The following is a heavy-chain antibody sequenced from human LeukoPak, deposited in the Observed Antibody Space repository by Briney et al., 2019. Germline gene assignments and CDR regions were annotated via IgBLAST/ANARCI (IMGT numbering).Heavy chain of an antibody. D-gene: IGHD6-19*01. CDR2: ISSSGSTM. Sequence: GGSLRLSCAASGFTFSSYEMNWVRQAPGKGLEWVSYISSSGSTMHYAGSVKGRFTIPRDNAKNSLYLQMNSPRADDTAVYYCARHLEQWPDYWGQGTLVTVSS. J-gene: IGHJ4*02. V-gene: IGHV3-48*03. CDR1: GFTFSSYE. CDR3: ARHLEQWPDY.